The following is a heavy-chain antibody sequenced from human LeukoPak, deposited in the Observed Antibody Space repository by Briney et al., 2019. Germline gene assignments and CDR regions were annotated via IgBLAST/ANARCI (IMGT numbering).Heavy chain of an antibody. CDR3: ARARITMIVDAFDI. CDR1: GFTFSSYW. J-gene: IGHJ3*02. V-gene: IGHV3-7*01. Sequence: PGGSLRLSCAASGFTFSSYWMSWVRQAPGKGLEWVANIKQDGSEKYYVDSVKGRFTISRDNAKNSLYLQMNSLRAEDTAVYYCARARITMIVDAFDIWGQGTMVTASS. D-gene: IGHD3-22*01. CDR2: IKQDGSEK.